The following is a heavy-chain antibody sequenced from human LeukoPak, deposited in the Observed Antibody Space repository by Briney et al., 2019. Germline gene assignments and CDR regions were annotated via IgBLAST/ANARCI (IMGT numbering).Heavy chain of an antibody. D-gene: IGHD3-3*01. CDR1: GFTFSSYS. Sequence: GGSLRLSCAASGFTFSSYSMNWVRQAPGKGLEWVSYISSSSSTIYYADSVKGRFTISRDNAKNSLYLQVDSLRAEDRAVYYCAREQIFGVVIVKSYFDFWGQGTLVTVSS. CDR3: AREQIFGVVIVKSYFDF. J-gene: IGHJ4*02. V-gene: IGHV3-48*04. CDR2: ISSSSSTI.